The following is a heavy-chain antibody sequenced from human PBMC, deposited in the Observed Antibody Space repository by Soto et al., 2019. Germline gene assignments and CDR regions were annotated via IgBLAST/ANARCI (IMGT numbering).Heavy chain of an antibody. CDR3: ARTTVTASYYYMDV. D-gene: IGHD4-17*01. CDR2: ISTYNGNT. Sequence: QVQLVQSGAEVKQPGASVKVSCKASGYTFTNYGFTWVRQAPGQGLEWLGWISTYNGNTKYAQKVQGRLTMTTDTSTSTAKLELTSLRSDDTALYYCARTTVTASYYYMDVWGKGSTVTVSS. J-gene: IGHJ6*03. V-gene: IGHV1-18*01. CDR1: GYTFTNYG.